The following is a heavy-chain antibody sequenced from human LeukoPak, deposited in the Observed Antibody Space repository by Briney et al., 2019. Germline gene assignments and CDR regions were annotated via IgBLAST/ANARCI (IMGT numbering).Heavy chain of an antibody. CDR2: IYYSGST. V-gene: IGHV4-59*04. J-gene: IGHJ4*02. CDR1: GGSISSFY. Sequence: SETLSLTCTVSGGSISSFYWSWIRQPPGKGLEWIGYIYYSGSTYYNPSLKSRVTISMDTSKTQFSLKLTSVTAADTAVYYCGRAPDCWGQGTLVTVSS. CDR3: GRAPDC.